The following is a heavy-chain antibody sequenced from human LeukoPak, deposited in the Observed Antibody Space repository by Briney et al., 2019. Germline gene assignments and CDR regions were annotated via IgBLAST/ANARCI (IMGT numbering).Heavy chain of an antibody. Sequence: GGSLRLSCVASGFTFDDYGMSWVRQAPGKGLEWVSGINWNGGSTGYADSVKGRFTISRDNAKNSLYLQMNSLRAEDTALYYCARGYYYDSSGYKLFDYWGQGTLVTVSS. J-gene: IGHJ4*02. CDR3: ARGYYYDSSGYKLFDY. D-gene: IGHD3-22*01. CDR1: GFTFDDYG. V-gene: IGHV3-20*04. CDR2: INWNGGST.